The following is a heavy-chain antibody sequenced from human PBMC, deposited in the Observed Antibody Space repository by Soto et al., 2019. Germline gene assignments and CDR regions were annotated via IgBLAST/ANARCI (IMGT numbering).Heavy chain of an antibody. D-gene: IGHD3-10*01. CDR1: GGSISSGGYS. CDR3: ARRSGPPRACRPYYYYGMDV. Sequence: QLQLQESGSGLVKPSQTLSLTCAVSGGSISSGGYSWSWIRQPPGKGLEWNGYIYHSGSTYYNPSLKSRVTRTVDRTKNQFSLKLSSVTAADTAVYYCARRSGPPRACRPYYYYGMDVWGQGTTVTVSS. J-gene: IGHJ6*02. V-gene: IGHV4-30-2*01. CDR2: IYHSGST.